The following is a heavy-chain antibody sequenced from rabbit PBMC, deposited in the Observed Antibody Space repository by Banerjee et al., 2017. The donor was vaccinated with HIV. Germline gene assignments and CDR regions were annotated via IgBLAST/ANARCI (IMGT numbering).Heavy chain of an antibody. Sequence: QEQLEESGGGLVKPEGSLTLTCKASGFPFSNKAVMCWVRQAPGKGLEWIGYIDLLFGTTYYANWVNGRFTISRENNQNTVSLQMNSLTAADTATYFCVRDTWNFNLWGPGTLVTVS. J-gene: IGHJ4*01. D-gene: IGHD3-1*01. CDR1: GFPFSNKA. CDR2: IDLLFGTT. CDR3: VRDTWNFNL. V-gene: IGHV1S47*01.